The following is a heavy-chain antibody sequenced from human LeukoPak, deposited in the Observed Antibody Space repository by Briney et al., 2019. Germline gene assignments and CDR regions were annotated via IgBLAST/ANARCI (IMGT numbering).Heavy chain of an antibody. V-gene: IGHV4-4*07. J-gene: IGHJ4*02. CDR2: IYTRGST. Sequence: SETLSLPCTVCGHSISSHYWSWIRHPAGKGLEWIGRIYTRGSTNYNPPLKSRVTMSVDTSKNQFSLKLSSVTAAGTAVYYCARDRQAVAGTPLYYFDYWGQGTLVTVSS. CDR1: GHSISSHY. D-gene: IGHD6-19*01. CDR3: ARDRQAVAGTPLYYFDY.